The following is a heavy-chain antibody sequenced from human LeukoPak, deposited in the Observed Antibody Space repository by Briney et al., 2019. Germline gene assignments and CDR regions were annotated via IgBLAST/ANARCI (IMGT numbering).Heavy chain of an antibody. D-gene: IGHD2-15*01. CDR1: GGSLSGYY. J-gene: IGHJ5*02. CDR3: ASDAANCSGNRSYSFWFDP. Sequence: PSETLSLTCTVSGGSLSGYYWRWIRQPPGKGLEWIGNMHHSGSTNYNPSLKSRVTISVDTSKNQFSLRLSSVTAADTAVYYCASDAANCSGNRSYSFWFDPWGQGTLVTVSS. V-gene: IGHV4-59*01. CDR2: MHHSGST.